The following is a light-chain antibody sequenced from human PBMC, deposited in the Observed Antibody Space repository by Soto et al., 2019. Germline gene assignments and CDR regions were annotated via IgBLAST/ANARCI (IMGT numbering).Light chain of an antibody. V-gene: IGKV1-5*03. CDR3: QQYNSYSWT. Sequence: DIQMTQSPSTLSASLGDRVTITCLSSQSISSWLAWYQQKPGKAPKLLIYKASSLESGVPSRFSGSGSGTEFTLTISSLQPDDFATYYCQQYNSYSWTFGQGTKV. J-gene: IGKJ1*01. CDR2: KAS. CDR1: QSISSW.